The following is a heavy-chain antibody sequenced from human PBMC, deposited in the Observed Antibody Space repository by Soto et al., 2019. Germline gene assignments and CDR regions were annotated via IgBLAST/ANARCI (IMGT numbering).Heavy chain of an antibody. J-gene: IGHJ4*02. D-gene: IGHD5-12*01. Sequence: SETLSLTCTFSCGSINTFYWSWVRQPAGKGLEWIGRIFSSGSTSFNPSLESRVAMSVDTSKNHFSLNLSSVTAADMAVYYCAREGSYSAYNFAHGIQLWSFDFWGQGALVTVPS. CDR1: CGSINTFY. CDR3: AREGSYSAYNFAHGIQLWSFDF. V-gene: IGHV4-4*07. CDR2: IFSSGST.